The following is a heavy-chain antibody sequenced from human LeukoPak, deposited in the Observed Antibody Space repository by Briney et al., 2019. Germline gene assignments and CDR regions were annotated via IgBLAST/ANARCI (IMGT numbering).Heavy chain of an antibody. J-gene: IGHJ4*02. D-gene: IGHD5-24*01. CDR2: FHHSGST. V-gene: IGHV4-38-2*02. Sequence: PSETLSLTCSVSGYSISSGFYRDWIRPPPGKGLEWIGSFHHSGSTPYNPSLNSRVSISVDTSKNQLSLKLSSVTAADTAVYYCARREGYNFDYWGQGTLVTVSS. CDR3: ARREGYNFDY. CDR1: GYSISSGFY.